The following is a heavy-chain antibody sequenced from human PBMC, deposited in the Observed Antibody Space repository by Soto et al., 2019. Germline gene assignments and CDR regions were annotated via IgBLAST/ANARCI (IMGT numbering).Heavy chain of an antibody. CDR1: GGSISSYY. D-gene: IGHD4-17*01. Sequence: PSETLSLTCTVSGGSISSYYWSWIRQPPGKGLEWIGYIYYSGSTNYNPSLKSRVTISVDTSKNQFSLKLSSVTAADTAVYYCARMTNSPSGNYYYMDVWGKGTTVTVSS. CDR2: IYYSGST. J-gene: IGHJ6*03. CDR3: ARMTNSPSGNYYYMDV. V-gene: IGHV4-59*01.